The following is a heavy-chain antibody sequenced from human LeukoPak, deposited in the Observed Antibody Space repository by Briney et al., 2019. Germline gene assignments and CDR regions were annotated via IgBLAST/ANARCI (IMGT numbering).Heavy chain of an antibody. CDR2: IRYDGSKS. Sequence: TGGSLRLSCAASGFTFNSYGMHWVRQAPGKGLEWVAFIRYDGSKSYFADSVKGRFALSRDNSKNTLYLQMSSLRPEDTAVYFCGKIGGGGTNFVFIIGAQGKMATASS. CDR3: GKIGGGGTNFVFII. V-gene: IGHV3-30*02. D-gene: IGHD1-7*01. CDR1: GFTFNSYG. J-gene: IGHJ3*01.